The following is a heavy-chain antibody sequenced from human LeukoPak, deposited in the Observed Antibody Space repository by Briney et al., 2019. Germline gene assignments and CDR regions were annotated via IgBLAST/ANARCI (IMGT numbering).Heavy chain of an antibody. CDR3: ARSRPAKRINWFDP. Sequence: ASVKVSCKASRYTFTSYDINWVRQATGQGLEWMGWMNPNSGNTGYAQKLQGRVTMTRNTSISTAYMELSSLRSEDTAVYYCARSRPAKRINWFDPWGQGTLVTVSS. CDR1: RYTFTSYD. CDR2: MNPNSGNT. V-gene: IGHV1-8*01. D-gene: IGHD1-14*01. J-gene: IGHJ5*02.